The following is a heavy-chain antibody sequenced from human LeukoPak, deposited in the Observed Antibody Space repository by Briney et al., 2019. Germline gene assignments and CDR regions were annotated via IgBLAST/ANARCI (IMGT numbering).Heavy chain of an antibody. Sequence: SETLSLTCTVSGGSISSYYWSWIRQPPGKGLEWIGYIYTSGSTNYNPSLKSRVTISVDTSKNQCSLKLSSVTAADTAVYYCAIHGGGGRAFDIWGQGTMVTVSS. D-gene: IGHD3-16*01. CDR1: GGSISSYY. J-gene: IGHJ3*02. V-gene: IGHV4-4*09. CDR3: AIHGGGGRAFDI. CDR2: IYTSGST.